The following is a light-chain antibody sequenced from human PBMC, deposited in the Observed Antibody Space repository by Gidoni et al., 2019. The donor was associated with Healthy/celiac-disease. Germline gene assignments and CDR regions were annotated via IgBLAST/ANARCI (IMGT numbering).Light chain of an antibody. V-gene: IGKV3-15*01. CDR3: QQYNNWPLT. CDR1: PSVSSN. CDR2: GAS. J-gene: IGKJ3*01. Sequence: ELVMTQPTTTLSVSPGARATLYCSASPSVSSNLAWYQQKPGQAPRLLIYGASTRAAGIPARCSGRGSGEVFTLTISRLQSEDFAVYCWQQYNNWPLTFGPGTKVDIK.